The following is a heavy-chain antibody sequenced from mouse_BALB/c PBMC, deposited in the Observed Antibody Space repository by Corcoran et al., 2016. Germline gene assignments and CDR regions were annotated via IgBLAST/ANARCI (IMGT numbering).Heavy chain of an antibody. CDR2: IDPENGNT. D-gene: IGHD3-1*01. CDR3: ARSGTFDY. CDR1: GFNIKDYY. Sequence: EVQLQQSGAELVRPGALVKLSCKASGFNIKDYYMHWVKQRPEQGLEWIGWIDPENGNTIYDPKFQGKASITADTSSNTAYLQLSSLTSEATAVYYCARSGTFDYGAQGTTLTVSS. V-gene: IGHV14-1*02. J-gene: IGHJ2*01.